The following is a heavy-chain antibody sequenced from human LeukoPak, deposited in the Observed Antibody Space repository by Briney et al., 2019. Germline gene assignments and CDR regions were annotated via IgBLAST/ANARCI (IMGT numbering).Heavy chain of an antibody. CDR3: ARRSGTYHAFDI. V-gene: IGHV4-4*07. CDR2: IYTSGST. Sequence: SETLSLTCTVSGGSISNSYWSWIRQPAGKGLEWIGRIYTSGSTNYNPSLKSRVTMSVDTSKNQFSLKLSSVTAADTAVYYCARRSGTYHAFDIWGQGTMVTVSS. D-gene: IGHD1-26*01. CDR1: GGSISNSY. J-gene: IGHJ3*02.